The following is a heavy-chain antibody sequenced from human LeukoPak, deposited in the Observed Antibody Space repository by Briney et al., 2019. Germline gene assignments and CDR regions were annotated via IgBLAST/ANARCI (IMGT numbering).Heavy chain of an antibody. V-gene: IGHV3-66*01. D-gene: IGHD6-13*01. CDR1: GFTVSSNY. CDR2: IYSGGST. CDR3: ARDGGKAAVNWFDP. J-gene: IGHJ5*02. Sequence: GGSLRLSCAASGFTVSSNYMSWVRQAPGKGLEGVAVIYSGGSTYYAGSVKGRFTISRDNSKNTLYLQMNSLRAEDTAVYYCARDGGKAAVNWFDPWGQGTLVTVSS.